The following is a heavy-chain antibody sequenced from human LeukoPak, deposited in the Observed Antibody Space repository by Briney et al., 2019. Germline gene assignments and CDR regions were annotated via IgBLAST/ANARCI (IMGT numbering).Heavy chain of an antibody. J-gene: IGHJ4*02. D-gene: IGHD2-15*01. CDR3: AREAAWGQWYFDY. CDR1: GYTFTGYY. CDR2: VADDGNHK. Sequence: SCKAPGYTFTGYYMHWVRQAPGKGLEWVAVVADDGNHKVYADSAKGRFTIYRDNSKNTLYLQMDSLRAEDTAVYYCAREAAWGQWYFDYWGQGTLVTVSS. V-gene: IGHV3-30*03.